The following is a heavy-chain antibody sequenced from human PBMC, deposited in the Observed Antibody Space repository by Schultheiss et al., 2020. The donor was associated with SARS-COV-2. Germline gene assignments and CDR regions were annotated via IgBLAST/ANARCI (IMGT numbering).Heavy chain of an antibody. CDR2: ISSSSSYI. D-gene: IGHD3-10*01. V-gene: IGHV3-21*01. CDR1: GFTFSNAW. CDR3: ARAPMVRGVLFNFDY. J-gene: IGHJ4*02. Sequence: GESLKISCAASGFTFSNAWMSWVRQAPGKGLEWVSSISSSSSYIYYADSVKGRFTISRDNSKNTLYLQMNSLIAEDMAVYYCARAPMVRGVLFNFDYWGQGTLVTVAS.